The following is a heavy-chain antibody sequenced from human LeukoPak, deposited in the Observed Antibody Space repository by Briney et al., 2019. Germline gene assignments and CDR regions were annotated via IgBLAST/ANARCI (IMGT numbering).Heavy chain of an antibody. Sequence: GGSLRLSCAASAFTFSSYAMSWVRQAPGKGLEWVSSISTSDGTTYYADSVKGRFTISRDNSKSTLYLQMNSLRAEDTAVYYCARVLRYCSGGNCYSGGLGYMDVWGKGTTVTISS. CDR1: AFTFSSYA. J-gene: IGHJ6*03. V-gene: IGHV3-23*01. D-gene: IGHD2-15*01. CDR3: ARVLRYCSGGNCYSGGLGYMDV. CDR2: ISTSDGTT.